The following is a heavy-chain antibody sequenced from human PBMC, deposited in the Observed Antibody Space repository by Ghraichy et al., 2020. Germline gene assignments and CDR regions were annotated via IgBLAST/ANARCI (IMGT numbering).Heavy chain of an antibody. D-gene: IGHD3-22*01. CDR3: ARDLFVNYDSSGYYP. CDR2: ISSSTTYI. V-gene: IGHV3-21*01. Sequence: GESLNISCAASGFTLSSYSMNWVRQAPGKGLEWVASISSSTTYIYYADSVKGRFSISRENAKNSLYLQMNSLRAEDTAVYYCARDLFVNYDSSGYYPWGQGTLVTVSS. J-gene: IGHJ5*02. CDR1: GFTLSSYS.